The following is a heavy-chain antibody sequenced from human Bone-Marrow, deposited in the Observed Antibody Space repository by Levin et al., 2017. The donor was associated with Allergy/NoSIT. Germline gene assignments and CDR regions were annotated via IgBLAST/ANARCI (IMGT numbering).Heavy chain of an antibody. Sequence: RPGGSLRLSCSASGFTVNGNYMHWVRQPPGKGLEWVSVIYGGGLTYYADSVKGRFTISRDNSNNTLYLQMYSLRVEDTAVYYCARGLVHARNTYGGGNWFDQWGLGTLVTVSS. CDR2: IYGGGLT. V-gene: IGHV3-53*01. J-gene: IGHJ5*02. D-gene: IGHD4-23*01. CDR1: GFTVNGNY. CDR3: ARGLVHARNTYGGGNWFDQ.